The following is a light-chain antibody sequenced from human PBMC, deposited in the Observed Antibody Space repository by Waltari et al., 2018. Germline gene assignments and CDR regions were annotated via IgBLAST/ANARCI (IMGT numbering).Light chain of an antibody. CDR2: LVS. Sequence: DIGMTQSPLSLSVTAGEPASISCRSRQSLQHRSGNPFLDAYLQQPGQSPQLLIDLVSNRASGVPDRFSGSGSGTDFTLKISRVEAEDVGVYFCMQARQTPWTFGQGTKVEIK. CDR3: MQARQTPWT. J-gene: IGKJ1*01. V-gene: IGKV2-28*01. CDR1: QSLQHRSGNPF.